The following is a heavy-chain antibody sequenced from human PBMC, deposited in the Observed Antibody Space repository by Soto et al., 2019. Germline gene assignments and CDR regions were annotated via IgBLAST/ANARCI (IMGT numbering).Heavy chain of an antibody. D-gene: IGHD2-8*01. CDR2: INAGNGNT. V-gene: IGHV1-3*01. CDR1: GYTFTSYA. Sequence: ASVKVSCKASGYTFTSYAMHWVRQAPGQRLEWMGWINAGNGNTKYSQEFQGRVTITRDTSASTAYMELSSLRSEDTAVYYCARDIVLMVYAMDYWGQGTLVTVSS. J-gene: IGHJ4*02. CDR3: ARDIVLMVYAMDY.